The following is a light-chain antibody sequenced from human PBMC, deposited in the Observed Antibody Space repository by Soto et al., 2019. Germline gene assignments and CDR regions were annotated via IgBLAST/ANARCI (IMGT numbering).Light chain of an antibody. J-gene: IGKJ1*01. V-gene: IGKV3-20*01. CDR3: QQYGSSPPWT. Sequence: EIPLTQVPGTIGFFSGGRPTLSRSSSQTVRNNYLAWYQQKPGQAPRLMIYDASNRATGIPARFSGSGSGTDFTLTIRRLEPEDFAVYYCQQYGSSPPWTFGNGHKGDLK. CDR1: QTVRNNY. CDR2: DAS.